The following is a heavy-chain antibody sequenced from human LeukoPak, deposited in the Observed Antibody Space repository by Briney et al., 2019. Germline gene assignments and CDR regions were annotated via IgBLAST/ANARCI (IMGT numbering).Heavy chain of an antibody. J-gene: IGHJ6*04. CDR1: GFTLSSYA. V-gene: IGHV3-48*03. CDR3: AELGITMIGGV. CDR2: ISSGGSTI. D-gene: IGHD3-10*02. Sequence: PGGSLRLSCAVSGFTLSSYAMNWVRQAPGKGLEWVSYISSGGSTIYYADSVKGRFTISRDNAKNSLYLQMNSLRAEDTAVYYCAELGITMIGGVWGKGTTVTISS.